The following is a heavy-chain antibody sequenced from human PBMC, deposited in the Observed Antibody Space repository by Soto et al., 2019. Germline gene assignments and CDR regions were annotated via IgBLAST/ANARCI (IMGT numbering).Heavy chain of an antibody. D-gene: IGHD3-22*01. V-gene: IGHV4-4*09. CDR1: GGSISNDY. J-gene: IGHJ5*02. CDR2: IYKGGSI. CDR3: ARAYYDRSGYAVDP. Sequence: SETLSLTCTVSGGSISNDYWTWIRQPPGKGLEWIGYIYKGGSINYNPSLKSRVTISVDTSNNQFSLKLSSVTAADTAVYYCARAYYDRSGYAVDPWGQGTLVTSPQ.